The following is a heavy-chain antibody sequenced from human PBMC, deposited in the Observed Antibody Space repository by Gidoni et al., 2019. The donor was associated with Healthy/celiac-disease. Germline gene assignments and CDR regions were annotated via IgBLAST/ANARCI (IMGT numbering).Heavy chain of an antibody. CDR1: GYTFTSYD. CDR2: MNPNSGNT. J-gene: IGHJ6*03. D-gene: IGHD6-19*01. Sequence: QVQLVQSGAEVKKPGASVKVSCKASGYTFTSYDINWVRQANGQGLEWMGWMNPNSGNTGYAQKFQGRVTMTRNTSISTAYMELSSLRSEDTAVYYCARSCSGCHYYYMDVWGKGTTVTVSS. V-gene: IGHV1-8*01. CDR3: ARSCSGCHYYYMDV.